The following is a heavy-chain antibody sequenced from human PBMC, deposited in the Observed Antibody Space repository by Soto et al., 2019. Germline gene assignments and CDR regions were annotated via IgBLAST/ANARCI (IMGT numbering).Heavy chain of an antibody. CDR3: ARRRWLTSYFDY. V-gene: IGHV4-34*01. D-gene: IGHD5-12*01. J-gene: IGHJ4*02. CDR2: INHSGST. Sequence: SETLSLTCAVYGGSFSGYYWSWIRQPPGKGLEWIGEINHSGSTNYNPSLKSRVTISVDTSKNQFSLKLSSVTAADTAVYYCARRRWLTSYFDYWGQGTRVTVSS. CDR1: GGSFSGYY.